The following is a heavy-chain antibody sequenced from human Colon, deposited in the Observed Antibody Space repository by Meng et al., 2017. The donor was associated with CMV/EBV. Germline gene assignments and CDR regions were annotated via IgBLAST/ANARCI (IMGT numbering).Heavy chain of an antibody. J-gene: IGHJ3*02. CDR2: LIPTLGIA. CDR3: ARPSAMAVAGNRWRMDAYEI. Sequence: SVKVSCKASGGTFYSYGVSWVRQAPGQGLEWMGGLIPTLGIANYAQKFQGRVTFTADKSTSTAYMQLSSLRSEDTALYYCARPSAMAVAGNRWRMDAYEIWGQGTLVTVSS. CDR1: GGTFYSYG. V-gene: IGHV1-69*10. D-gene: IGHD6-19*01.